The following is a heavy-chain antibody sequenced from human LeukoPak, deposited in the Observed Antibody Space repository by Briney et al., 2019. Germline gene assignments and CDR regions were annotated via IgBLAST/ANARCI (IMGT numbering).Heavy chain of an antibody. Sequence: GASVKVSCTASGYTFTSYDINWVRQATGQGLEWMGWMNPNSGNTGYAQKFQGRVTMTRNTSISTAYMELSSLRSEDTAVYYCARGDVVVPAAFLYYDFWSGYYRDNWFDPWGQGTLVTVSS. CDR1: GYTFTSYD. CDR3: ARGDVVVPAAFLYYDFWSGYYRDNWFDP. CDR2: MNPNSGNT. J-gene: IGHJ5*02. D-gene: IGHD3-3*01. V-gene: IGHV1-8*01.